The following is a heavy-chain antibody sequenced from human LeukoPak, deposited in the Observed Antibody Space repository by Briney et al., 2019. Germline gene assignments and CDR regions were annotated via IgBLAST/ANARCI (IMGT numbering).Heavy chain of an antibody. V-gene: IGHV3-30*02. CDR1: GFTFRSLG. CDR3: VTDLHGINWYVH. J-gene: IGHJ5*02. Sequence: GGSLRLSCAASGFTFRSLGMHWVRQAPGKGLDWVAFVEHDGGTKYYADSVKGRFTISRDNSKNTLFLQMNSLRADDTSMYYCVTDLHGINWYVHWGQGTLVTVSS. CDR2: VEHDGGTK. D-gene: IGHD3-3*02.